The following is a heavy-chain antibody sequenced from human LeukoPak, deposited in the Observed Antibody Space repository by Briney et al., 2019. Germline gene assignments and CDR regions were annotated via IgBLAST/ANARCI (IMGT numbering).Heavy chain of an antibody. CDR3: ARLGSSWPNWFDP. CDR1: GFSFSDYH. CDR2: ITFSGRTI. Sequence: PGGSLRLSCAASGFSFSDYHMIWIRQPPGKGLEWVSYITFSGRTIHYADSVKGRFTISRDNARSSLYLQMNSLRAEDTAVYYCARLGSSWPNWFDPWGQGTPVTVSS. D-gene: IGHD6-13*01. V-gene: IGHV3-11*01. J-gene: IGHJ5*02.